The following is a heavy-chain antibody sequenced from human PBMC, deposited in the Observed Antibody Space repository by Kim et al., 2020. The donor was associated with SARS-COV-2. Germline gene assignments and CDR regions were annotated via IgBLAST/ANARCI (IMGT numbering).Heavy chain of an antibody. CDR1: GFTFSSYG. CDR3: ARDGVVSGSYLSFGYYYYYYGMDV. D-gene: IGHD3-10*01. J-gene: IGHJ6*02. V-gene: IGHV3-33*05. CDR2: ISYDGSNK. Sequence: GGSLRLSCAASGFTFSSYGMHWVRQAPGKGLEWVAVISYDGSNKYYADSVKGRFTISRDNSKNTLYLQMNSLRAEDTAVYYCARDGVVSGSYLSFGYYYYYYGMDVWGQGTTVTGAS.